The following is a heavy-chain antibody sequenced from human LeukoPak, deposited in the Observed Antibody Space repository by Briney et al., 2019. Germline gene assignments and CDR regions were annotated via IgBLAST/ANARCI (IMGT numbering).Heavy chain of an antibody. Sequence: KPSETLSLTCTVSGGSISSYYWNWIRQSPGKGLEWIGYMYYSGSTNYKPSLKSRVTISVDTSKNQFSLRLTSVTAADTAVYYCARCSVGSTYYDYVWGSYRLDYWGQGTLVTVSS. CDR2: MYYSGST. V-gene: IGHV4-59*12. CDR1: GGSISSYY. J-gene: IGHJ4*02. CDR3: ARCSVGSTYYDYVWGSYRLDY. D-gene: IGHD3-16*02.